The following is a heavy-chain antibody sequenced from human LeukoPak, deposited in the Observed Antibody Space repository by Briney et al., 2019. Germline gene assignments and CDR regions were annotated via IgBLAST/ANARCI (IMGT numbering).Heavy chain of an antibody. D-gene: IGHD3-22*01. CDR1: GYSLTSYW. Sequence: VESLKISRKGSGYSLTSYWLGWVRQMPAKERDGMGIIYPCDCDTRSSPPFQGQVTISADKSISTAYLQWSSLKASDTAMYYCARGYYNFDYWGQGTLVTVSS. CDR2: IYPCDCDT. J-gene: IGHJ4*02. CDR3: ARGYYNFDY. V-gene: IGHV5-51*01.